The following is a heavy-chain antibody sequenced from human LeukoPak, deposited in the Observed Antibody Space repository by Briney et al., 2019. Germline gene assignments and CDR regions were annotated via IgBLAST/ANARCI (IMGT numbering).Heavy chain of an antibody. CDR1: GFTFSTYG. V-gene: IGHV3-21*01. CDR2: ISSSSSYI. CDR3: ARVANYYDSSGYIYWYFDL. D-gene: IGHD3-22*01. J-gene: IGHJ2*01. Sequence: GGSLRLSCAASGFTFSTYGMTWVRQAPGKGLEWVSSISSSSSYIYYADSVKGRFTISRDNAKNSLYLQMNSLRAEDTAVYYCARVANYYDSSGYIYWYFDLWGRGTLVTVSS.